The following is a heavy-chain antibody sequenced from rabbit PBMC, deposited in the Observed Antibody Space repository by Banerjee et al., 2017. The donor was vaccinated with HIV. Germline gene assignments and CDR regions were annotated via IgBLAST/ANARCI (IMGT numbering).Heavy chain of an antibody. V-gene: IGHV1S45*01. CDR3: ARDLAGVIGWNFGL. D-gene: IGHD4-1*01. CDR1: GFDFSSNA. CDR2: IYADSSGST. J-gene: IGHJ4*01. Sequence: QEQLVESGGGLVQPEGSLTLTCKASGFDFSSNAMCWVRQAPGKGPEWIACIYADSSGSTYYASWAKGRFTISRTSSTTVTLQLDSLTAADTATYFCARDLAGVIGWNFGLWGPGTLVTVS.